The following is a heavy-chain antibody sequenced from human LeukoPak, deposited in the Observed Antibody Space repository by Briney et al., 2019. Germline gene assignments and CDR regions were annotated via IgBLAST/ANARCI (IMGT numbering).Heavy chain of an antibody. CDR2: IVVGSGNT. J-gene: IGHJ4*02. V-gene: IGHV1-58*01. Sequence: SVKVSCKASGFTFTSSAVQWVRQARGQRLEWIGWIVVGSGNTNYAQKFQERVTITRDISTSTAYMELSSLRSEDTAVYYCAADLAAAGTYDYWGQGTLVTVSS. CDR3: AADLAAAGTYDY. CDR1: GFTFTSSA. D-gene: IGHD6-13*01.